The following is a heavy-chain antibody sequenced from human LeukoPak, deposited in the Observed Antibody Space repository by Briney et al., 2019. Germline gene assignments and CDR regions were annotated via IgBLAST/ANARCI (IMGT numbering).Heavy chain of an antibody. CDR3: ARGRYSSSWYGYYYYMDV. CDR1: GGSFSGYY. CDR2: INHSGST. J-gene: IGHJ6*03. V-gene: IGHV4-34*01. D-gene: IGHD6-13*01. Sequence: SETLSLTCAVYGGSFSGYYWSCIRQPPGKGLEWIGEINHSGSTNYNPSLKSRVTISVDTSKNQFSLKLSSVTAADTAVYYCARGRYSSSWYGYYYYMDVWGKGTTVTVSS.